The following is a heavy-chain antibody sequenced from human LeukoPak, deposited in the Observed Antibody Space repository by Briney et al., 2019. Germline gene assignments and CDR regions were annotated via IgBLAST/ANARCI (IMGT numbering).Heavy chain of an antibody. D-gene: IGHD4-17*01. J-gene: IGHJ1*01. CDR3: TDYGDYGYFQH. CDR2: IIPIFGTA. CDR1: GGTFSSYA. Sequence: ASVKVSCKASGGTFSSYAISWVRQAPGQGLEWMGGIIPIFGTANYAQKFQGRVTITADESTSTAYMELSSLRSEDTAVYYCTDYGDYGYFQHWGQGTLVTVSS. V-gene: IGHV1-69*13.